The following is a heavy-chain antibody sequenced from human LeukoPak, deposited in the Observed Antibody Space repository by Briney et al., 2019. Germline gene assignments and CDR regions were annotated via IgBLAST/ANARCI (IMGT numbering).Heavy chain of an antibody. CDR1: GFTFSSYG. V-gene: IGHV3-30*18. CDR3: AKGGQHIVVVTSGDYFDY. Sequence: PGGSLRLSCAASGFTFSSYGMHWVRQAPGKGLEWVAVISYDGSNKYYADSVKGRFTISRDNSKNTLYLQMNSLRAEDTAVYYCAKGGQHIVVVTSGDYFDYWGQGTLVTVSS. D-gene: IGHD2-21*02. J-gene: IGHJ4*02. CDR2: ISYDGSNK.